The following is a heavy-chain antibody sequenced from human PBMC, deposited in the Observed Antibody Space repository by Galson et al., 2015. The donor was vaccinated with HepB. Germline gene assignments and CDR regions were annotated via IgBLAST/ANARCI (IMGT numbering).Heavy chain of an antibody. J-gene: IGHJ4*02. V-gene: IGHV3-30*03. CDR2: ISYDGSNK. Sequence: SLRLSCAASGFTFSSYGMHWVRQAPGKGLEWVAVISYDGSNKYYADSVKGRFTISRDNSKNTLYLQMNSLRAENTAVYYCASGRPAASVRRTGYYFDCWGQGTLVTVSS. CDR1: GFTFSSYG. CDR3: ASGRPAASVRRTGYYFDC. D-gene: IGHD2-2*01.